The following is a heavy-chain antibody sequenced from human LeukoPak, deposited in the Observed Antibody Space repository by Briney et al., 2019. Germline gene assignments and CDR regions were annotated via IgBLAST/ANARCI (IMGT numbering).Heavy chain of an antibody. J-gene: IGHJ4*02. CDR2: IYYSGST. D-gene: IGHD6-19*01. V-gene: IGHV4-59*01. CDR3: ARDLGSGWPYYFDY. Sequence: SETLSLTCTVSGVSISSYYWSWIRQPPGKGLEWIGYIYYSGSTNYNPSLKSRVTISVDTSKNQFSLKLSSVTAADTAVYYCARDLGSGWPYYFDYWGQGTLVTVSS. CDR1: GVSISSYY.